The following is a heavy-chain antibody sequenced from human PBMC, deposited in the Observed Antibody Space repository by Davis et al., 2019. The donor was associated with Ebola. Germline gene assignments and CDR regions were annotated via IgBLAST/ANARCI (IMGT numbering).Heavy chain of an antibody. CDR2: IYPGDSDT. CDR3: ARRLGTYCTSSSCYGFDY. CDR1: GYRFTSYW. D-gene: IGHD2-2*01. J-gene: IGHJ4*02. V-gene: IGHV5-51*06. Sequence: PGGSLRLSCQASGYRFTSYWIGWVRQMPGKGLEWMGIIYPGDSDTKYSPSFQGQVIISADKSISTAFLQWSSLKASDTAMYYCARRLGTYCTSSSCYGFDYWGQGTLVTVSS.